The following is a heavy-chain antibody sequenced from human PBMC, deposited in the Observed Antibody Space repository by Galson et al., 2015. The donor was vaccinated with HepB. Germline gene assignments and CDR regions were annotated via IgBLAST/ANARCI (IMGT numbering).Heavy chain of an antibody. CDR2: ISGSGGST. D-gene: IGHD6-6*01. CDR3: AKDAVLAARVYYFDY. CDR1: GFTVSSNY. Sequence: SLRLSCAASGFTVSSNYMSWVRQAPGKGLEWVSAISGSGGSTYYADSVKGRFTISRDNSKNTLYLQMNSLRAEDTAVYYCAKDAVLAARVYYFDYWGQGTLVTVSS. V-gene: IGHV3-23*01. J-gene: IGHJ4*02.